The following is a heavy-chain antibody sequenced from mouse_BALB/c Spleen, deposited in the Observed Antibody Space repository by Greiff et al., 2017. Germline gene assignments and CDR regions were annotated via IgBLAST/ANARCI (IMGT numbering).Heavy chain of an antibody. CDR3: ARRDYYGSSNWYFDV. J-gene: IGHJ1*01. V-gene: IGHV1-54*01. D-gene: IGHD1-1*01. CDR1: GYAFTNYL. CDR2: INPGSGGT. Sequence: QVQLQQSGAELVRPGTSVKVSCKASGYAFTNYLIEWVKQRPGQGLEWIGVINPGSGGTNYNEKFKGKATLTADKSSSTAYMQLSSLTSDDSAVYFCARRDYYGSSNWYFDVWGAGTTVTVSS.